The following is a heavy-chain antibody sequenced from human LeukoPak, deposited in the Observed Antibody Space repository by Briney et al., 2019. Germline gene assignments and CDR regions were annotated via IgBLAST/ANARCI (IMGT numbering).Heavy chain of an antibody. CDR1: GFTFSSYS. D-gene: IGHD6-13*01. CDR3: AKDLGRSIAAAGYYFDY. CDR2: ISSSSSYI. J-gene: IGHJ4*02. Sequence: GGSLRLSCAASGFTFSSYSMNWVRQAPGKGLEWVSSISSSSSYIYYADSVKGRFTISRDNSKNTLYLQMNSLRAEDTAVYYCAKDLGRSIAAAGYYFDYWGQGTLVTVSS. V-gene: IGHV3-21*04.